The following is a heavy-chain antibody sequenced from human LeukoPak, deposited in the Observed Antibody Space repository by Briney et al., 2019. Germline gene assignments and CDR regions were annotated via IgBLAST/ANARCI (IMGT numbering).Heavy chain of an antibody. CDR1: GGSISSYY. CDR3: ARVAGTLDY. CDR2: IYYSGST. Sequence: SETLSLTCTVSGGSISSYYWSWIRQPPGKGLEWIGYIYYSGSTNYNPSLKSRVTISGDTSKNQLSLKLSSVTAADTAVYYCARVAGTLDYWGQGTLVTVSS. J-gene: IGHJ4*02. D-gene: IGHD6-19*01. V-gene: IGHV4-59*01.